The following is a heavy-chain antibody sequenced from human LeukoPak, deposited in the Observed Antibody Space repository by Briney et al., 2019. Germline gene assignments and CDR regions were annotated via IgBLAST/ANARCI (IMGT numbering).Heavy chain of an antibody. Sequence: PGGSLRLSCAASGFPLSDYAMTWVRQTPGKGLEWVSVISGGGDSADYADSMKGRFTISRDNSKNTLYLQMYSLRAEDTALYYCAKLGCTGTICYANYWGQGTLVTVSS. D-gene: IGHD2-2*01. V-gene: IGHV3-23*01. CDR2: ISGGGDSA. J-gene: IGHJ4*02. CDR3: AKLGCTGTICYANY. CDR1: GFPLSDYA.